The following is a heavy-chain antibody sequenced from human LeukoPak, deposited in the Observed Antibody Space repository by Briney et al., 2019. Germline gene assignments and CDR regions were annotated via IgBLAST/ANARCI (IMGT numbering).Heavy chain of an antibody. V-gene: IGHV4-59*01. CDR3: ARTYYYGSGSCDLDY. D-gene: IGHD3-10*01. Sequence: SETLSLTCTVSGGSISSYYWSWIRQPPGKGLEWIGYIYYSGSTNYNPSLKSRVTISVDTSKNQFSLKLSSVTAPDTAVYYCARTYYYGSGSCDLDYWGQGTLVTVSS. J-gene: IGHJ4*02. CDR1: GGSISSYY. CDR2: IYYSGST.